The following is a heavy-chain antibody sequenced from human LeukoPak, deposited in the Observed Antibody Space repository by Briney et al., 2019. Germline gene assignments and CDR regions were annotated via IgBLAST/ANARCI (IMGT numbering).Heavy chain of an antibody. V-gene: IGHV7-4-1*02. CDR3: ARELSSWYMDYYGMDV. D-gene: IGHD6-13*01. J-gene: IGHJ6*02. CDR1: GYTFTSYA. CDR2: INTNTGNP. Sequence: ASVKVSCKASGYTFTSYAMNWVRQAPGQGLEWMGWINTNTGNPTYAQGFTGRFVFSLDTSVSTAYLQISSLKAEDTAMYYCARELSSWYMDYYGMDVWGQGTTVTVSS.